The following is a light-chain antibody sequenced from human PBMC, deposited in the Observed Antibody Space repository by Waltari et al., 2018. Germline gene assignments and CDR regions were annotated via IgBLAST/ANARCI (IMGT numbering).Light chain of an antibody. CDR2: DVS. V-gene: IGLV2-14*03. CDR1: SSNVGGYPY. Sequence: QSALTQPASVSGSPGQSITISCTGTSSNVGGYPYVSWYQQHPGKVPNLIIFDVSNRPSGVSSRFSGSKSGITASLTISGLQAEDEATYYCTSYTTSSTLLFGGGTKLTVL. J-gene: IGLJ2*01. CDR3: TSYTTSSTLL.